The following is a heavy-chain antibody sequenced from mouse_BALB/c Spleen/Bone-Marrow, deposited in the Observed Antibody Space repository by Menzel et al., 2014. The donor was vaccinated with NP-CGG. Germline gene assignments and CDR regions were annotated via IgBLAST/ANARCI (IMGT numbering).Heavy chain of an antibody. CDR1: GYTFTSYY. D-gene: IGHD1-1*01. J-gene: IGHJ1*01. CDR3: TRDHYYYGSSYWYFDV. Sequence: VQLQQSGAELVKPGASVKLSCKASGYTFTSYYMYWVKQRPGQGLEWIGGINPSNGGTNFSEKFKSKATLTVDKSSSTAYKQLSSLTSEDCAVYYCTRDHYYYGSSYWYFDVWGAGTTVTVSS. CDR2: INPSNGGT. V-gene: IGHV1S81*02.